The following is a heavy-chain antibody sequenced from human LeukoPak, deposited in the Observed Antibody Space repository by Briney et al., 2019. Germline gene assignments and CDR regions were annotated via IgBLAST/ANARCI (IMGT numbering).Heavy chain of an antibody. CDR1: GFTFSSYA. CDR2: IRGSGGST. CDR3: AKHWGYMYYFDY. V-gene: IGHV3-23*01. D-gene: IGHD7-27*01. Sequence: PGGSLRLSCAASGFTFSSYAMSWVRQAPGKGLEWVSAIRGSGGSTYYADSVKGRFTISRDNSKNTLYLQMNSLRAEDTAVYYCAKHWGYMYYFDYWGRGTLVTVSS. J-gene: IGHJ4*02.